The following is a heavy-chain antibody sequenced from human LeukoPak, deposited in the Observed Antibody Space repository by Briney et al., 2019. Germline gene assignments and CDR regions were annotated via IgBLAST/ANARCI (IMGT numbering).Heavy chain of an antibody. J-gene: IGHJ4*02. CDR2: ISSSGSTI. D-gene: IGHD3-22*01. Sequence: GGSLRLSCAASGFTFSDYYMSWLRQAPGKGLEWVSYISSSGSTIYYADSVKGRFTISRDNAKNSLYLQMNSLRAEDTAVYYCARDAGEDTMTVFDYWGQGTLVTVSS. CDR3: ARDAGEDTMTVFDY. V-gene: IGHV3-11*04. CDR1: GFTFSDYY.